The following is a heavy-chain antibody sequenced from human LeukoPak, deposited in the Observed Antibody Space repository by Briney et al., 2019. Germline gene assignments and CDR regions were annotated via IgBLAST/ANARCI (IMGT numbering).Heavy chain of an antibody. D-gene: IGHD3-10*01. CDR1: GFTFSSYG. Sequence: PGGSLRLSCAASGFTFSSYGMRWVRQAPGKGLEWVAVISYDGSNKYYADSVKGRFTISRDNAKNSLYLQMNSLRAEDTAVYYCARDPSYYYGSGTLFDYWGQGTLVTVSS. CDR2: ISYDGSNK. V-gene: IGHV3-30*03. J-gene: IGHJ4*02. CDR3: ARDPSYYYGSGTLFDY.